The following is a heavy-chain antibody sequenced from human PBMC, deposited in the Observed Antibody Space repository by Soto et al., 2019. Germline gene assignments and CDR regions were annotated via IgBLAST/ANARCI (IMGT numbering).Heavy chain of an antibody. V-gene: IGHV4-31*03. D-gene: IGHD6-6*01. CDR3: ARGLSEYSSH. J-gene: IGHJ4*02. CDR1: GGSITSGGHY. Sequence: TSETLSLTCTVSGGSITSGGHYRGWIRQYPGKGLEWIGHIYDSGNMHFYNPSLKSRVTISVDTSKNQFSLKLSSVTAADTAVYYCARGLSEYSSHWGQGTLVTVSS. CDR2: IYDSGNMH.